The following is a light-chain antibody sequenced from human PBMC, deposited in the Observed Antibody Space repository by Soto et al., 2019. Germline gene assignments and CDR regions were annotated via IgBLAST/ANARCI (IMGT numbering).Light chain of an antibody. V-gene: IGKV1-5*01. J-gene: IGKJ1*01. CDR2: DAS. Sequence: MTQSPATLSVSPGERVTITCRASQSISSWLAWYQQKPGKAPKLLIYDASSLESGVPSRFSGSGSGTEFTLTISSLQPDDFATYYCQQYNSYSWTFGQGTKVDIK. CDR1: QSISSW. CDR3: QQYNSYSWT.